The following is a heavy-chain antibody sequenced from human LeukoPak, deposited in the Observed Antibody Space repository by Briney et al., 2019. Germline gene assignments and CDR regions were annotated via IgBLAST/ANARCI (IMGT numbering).Heavy chain of an antibody. Sequence: GGSLRLSCAASGFTFTNHAMSWVRQAPEKGLEFVSGIYENGGTTYYADSVKGRFSISRDNSKNTLYLQMDSLRGEDTAVYYCAKDFRIGYSAHFDYWGQGALVTVSS. V-gene: IGHV3-23*01. D-gene: IGHD2-21*01. CDR3: AKDFRIGYSAHFDY. J-gene: IGHJ4*02. CDR2: IYENGGTT. CDR1: GFTFTNHA.